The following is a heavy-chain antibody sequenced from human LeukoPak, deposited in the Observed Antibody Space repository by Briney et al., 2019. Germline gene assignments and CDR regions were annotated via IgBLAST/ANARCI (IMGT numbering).Heavy chain of an antibody. CDR2: ISSGGSTI. D-gene: IGHD3-10*02. V-gene: IGHV3-48*03. CDR1: TFTFSSYE. Sequence: GGSLRLSCAASTFTFSSYEMNWVRQAPGKGLEWVSYISSGGSTIYYADSVKGRFTISRDNAKNSLFLRMNSLRAEDTAVYYCAELGITMIGGVWGKGTTVTISS. J-gene: IGHJ6*04. CDR3: AELGITMIGGV.